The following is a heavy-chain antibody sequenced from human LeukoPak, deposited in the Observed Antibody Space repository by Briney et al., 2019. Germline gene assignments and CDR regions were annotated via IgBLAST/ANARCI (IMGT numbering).Heavy chain of an antibody. D-gene: IGHD6-6*01. Sequence: PSETLSLTCTVSGGSISSSSYYWGWIRQPPGKGLEWIGSIYYSGSTYYNPSLKSRVTISVDTSKNQFSLKLSSVTAADTAVYYCARGLYSSSSYDYWGQGTLVTVSS. CDR1: GGSISSSSYY. V-gene: IGHV4-39*07. J-gene: IGHJ4*02. CDR2: IYYSGST. CDR3: ARGLYSSSSYDY.